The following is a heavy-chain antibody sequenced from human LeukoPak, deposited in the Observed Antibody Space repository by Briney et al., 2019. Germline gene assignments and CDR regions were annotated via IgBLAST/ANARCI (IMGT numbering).Heavy chain of an antibody. J-gene: IGHJ2*01. CDR1: GGSFSDYY. D-gene: IGHD7-27*01. CDR2: SNHSGRT. CDR3: ARRGSWNWGYWYFDL. Sequence: PSETLSLTCAVSGGSFSDYYWSWIRQPPGKGLEWIGESNHSGRTKYNPSLKSRVALSVDTSQNRFSLILNSVTAADTAVYYCARRGSWNWGYWYFDLWGLGTLVNVSS. V-gene: IGHV4-34*01.